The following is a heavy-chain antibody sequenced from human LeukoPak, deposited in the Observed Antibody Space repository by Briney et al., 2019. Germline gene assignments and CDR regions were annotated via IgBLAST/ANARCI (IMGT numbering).Heavy chain of an antibody. CDR1: GGPFSGYY. CDR2: INHSGST. Sequence: SETLSLTCAVYGGPFSGYYWSWIRQPPGKGLEWIGEINHSGSTNYNPSLKSRVTISVDTSKNQFSLKLSSVTAADTAVYYCARVSQSLDTGTTAWDWFDPWGHGTLVTVSS. CDR3: ARVSQSLDTGTTAWDWFDP. V-gene: IGHV4-34*01. J-gene: IGHJ5*02. D-gene: IGHD1-7*01.